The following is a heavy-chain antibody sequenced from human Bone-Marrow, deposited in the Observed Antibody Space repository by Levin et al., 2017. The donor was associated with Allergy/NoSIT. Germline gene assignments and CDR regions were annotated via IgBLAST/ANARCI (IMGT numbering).Heavy chain of an antibody. D-gene: IGHD2-8*01. Sequence: PGGSLRLSCGASGFTFSTYAMSWVRQAPGKRQEWVSMISGSRGATYYADFVKGRFTISRDNSKNTLFLQMESLRVDDTAIYYCAKTPARCSNTDCRGLFDYWGQGALVTVSS. CDR1: GFTFSTYA. CDR2: ISGSRGAT. V-gene: IGHV3-23*01. J-gene: IGHJ4*02. CDR3: AKTPARCSNTDCRGLFDY.